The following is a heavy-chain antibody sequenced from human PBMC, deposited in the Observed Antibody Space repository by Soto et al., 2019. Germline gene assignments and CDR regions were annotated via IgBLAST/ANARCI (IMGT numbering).Heavy chain of an antibody. J-gene: IGHJ4*01. Sequence: ASVKVSCKTFGYTLTNYVIHWVRQAPGQGLEWMGWTNAGTGNTKYSQKLQDRLTISRDTSAATAYLDLSRLASGDTAVYYCARGRASWYWDFWGHGTLVTVSS. D-gene: IGHD2-8*02. CDR3: ARGRASWYWDF. CDR1: GYTLTNYV. V-gene: IGHV1-3*01. CDR2: TNAGTGNT.